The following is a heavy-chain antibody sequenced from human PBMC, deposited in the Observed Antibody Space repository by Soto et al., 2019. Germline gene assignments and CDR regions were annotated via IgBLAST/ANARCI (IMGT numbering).Heavy chain of an antibody. CDR1: GYTFTHYY. CDR3: ATSVNSAMAFDY. Sequence: QVQLVQSGAEVKKPGASVKVSCKASGYTFTHYYMHWVRQAPGQGLEGMGIINPNGGSTTYAQRSRAGFTMTRDTSTSTVYMELSSLRSEDSAVYYCATSVNSAMAFDYWGQGTLVTVSS. J-gene: IGHJ4*02. D-gene: IGHD5-18*01. V-gene: IGHV1-46*01. CDR2: INPNGGST.